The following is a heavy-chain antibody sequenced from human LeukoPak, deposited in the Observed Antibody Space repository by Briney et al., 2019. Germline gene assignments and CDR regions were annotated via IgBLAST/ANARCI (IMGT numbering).Heavy chain of an antibody. V-gene: IGHV3-30*01. CDR2: ISYDGSNK. CDR3: AREGEMATITIDY. D-gene: IGHD5-24*01. CDR1: GFTFSSYA. Sequence: GRSLRLSCAASGFTFSSYAMHWVRQAPGKGLEWVAVISYDGSNKYYADSVKGRFTISRDNSKNTLYLQMNSLRAEDTAVYYCAREGEMATITIDYWGQGTLVTVSS. J-gene: IGHJ4*02.